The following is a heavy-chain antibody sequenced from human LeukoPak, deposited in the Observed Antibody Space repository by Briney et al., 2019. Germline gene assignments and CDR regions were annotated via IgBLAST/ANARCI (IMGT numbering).Heavy chain of an antibody. D-gene: IGHD2/OR15-2a*01. Sequence: PGGSLRLSCAASGFTFSSYSMNWVRQAPGKGLEWVSSISSSSSYIYYADSVKGRFTISRDNAKNSLYLQMNSLRAEHTAVYSCARALPSIATNDYWGQGTLVTVSS. CDR2: ISSSSSYI. CDR3: ARALPSIATNDY. CDR1: GFTFSSYS. J-gene: IGHJ4*02. V-gene: IGHV3-21*01.